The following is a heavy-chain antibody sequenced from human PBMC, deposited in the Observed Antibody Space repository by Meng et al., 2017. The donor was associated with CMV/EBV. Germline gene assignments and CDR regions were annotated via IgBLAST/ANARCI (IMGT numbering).Heavy chain of an antibody. J-gene: IGHJ4*02. CDR1: GGSISSYY. CDR2: IYYSWST. CDR3: ARTSARGTFDY. Sequence: SETLSLTCTVSGGSISSYYWSWIRQPPGKGLEWIGYIYYSWSTNYNPSLKSRVTISVDTSKNQFSLKLSSVTAADTAVYYCARTSARGTFDYWGQGTLVTVSS. V-gene: IGHV4-59*01.